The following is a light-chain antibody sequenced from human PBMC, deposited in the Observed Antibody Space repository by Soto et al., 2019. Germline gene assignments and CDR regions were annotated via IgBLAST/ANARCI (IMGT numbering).Light chain of an antibody. J-gene: IGKJ1*01. CDR2: DAS. V-gene: IGKV3-11*01. CDR1: QSVSSY. CDR3: QQRSNWPRT. Sequence: EIVLTQSPATLSLSPGERATLSCRASQSVSSYLAWYKQKPGQAPRLLIYDASNRATGIPARFSGSGSGTDFTLTISSLEPEDFEVYYCQQRSNWPRTFGQGTKVDIK.